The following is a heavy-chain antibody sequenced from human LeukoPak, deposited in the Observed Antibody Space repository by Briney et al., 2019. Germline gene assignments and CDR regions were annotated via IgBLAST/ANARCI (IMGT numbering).Heavy chain of an antibody. CDR2: IWCDGIKK. Sequence: PGRSLRLSCAASGFTFSNYGMHWDRRVPGKGLEWVAAIWCDGIKKYYADSVKGRLTISRDNSKNTLYLQMNSLIVEDTSMYYCARDLEDSSPFGAFDMWGQGTMVTVSS. CDR3: ARDLEDSSPFGAFDM. D-gene: IGHD3-22*01. J-gene: IGHJ3*02. CDR1: GFTFSNYG. V-gene: IGHV3-33*01.